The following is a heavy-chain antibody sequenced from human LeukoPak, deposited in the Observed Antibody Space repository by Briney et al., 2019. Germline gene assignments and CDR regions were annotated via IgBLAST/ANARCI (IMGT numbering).Heavy chain of an antibody. V-gene: IGHV3-21*06. J-gene: IGHJ4*02. CDR2: ISTSSTCI. Sequence: PGGSLRLSCAASGFTFSSYSMNWVRQAPGKGLEWVSYISTSSTCIYYADSVKGRFTISRDNAESSLFLQMNSLRADDTAVYYCARQLSGSGGSCDYWGQGTLVTVSS. D-gene: IGHD2-15*01. CDR1: GFTFSSYS. CDR3: ARQLSGSGGSCDY.